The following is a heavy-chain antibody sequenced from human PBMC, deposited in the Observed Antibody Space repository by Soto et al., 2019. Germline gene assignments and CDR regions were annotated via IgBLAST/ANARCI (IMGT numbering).Heavy chain of an antibody. CDR3: ARDSTTSTFGGSLEL. CDR2: FNPSSGGT. Sequence: QVQLVQSGGKVRKPGASVKVSCKAYGYTFTGQYLHWARQARGEGLQWMGWFNPSSGGTRYSQYYQSRITMTRDTNISIAYMEISSLTTDDTAIYYCARDSTTSTFGGSLELWGQGTKVTVSS. CDR1: GYTFTGQY. D-gene: IGHD3-16*01. J-gene: IGHJ3*01. V-gene: IGHV1-2*02.